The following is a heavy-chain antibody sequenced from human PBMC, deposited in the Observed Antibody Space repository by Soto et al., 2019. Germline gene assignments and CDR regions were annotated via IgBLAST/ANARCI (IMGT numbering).Heavy chain of an antibody. CDR2: ISSSSGTT. D-gene: IGHD2-8*01. J-gene: IGHJ4*02. CDR3: ARDCTNGVCPEY. V-gene: IGHV3-48*02. CDR1: GFIFSTYS. Sequence: GGSLRLSCAASGFIFSTYSMNWVRQAPGKGLEWVSYISSSSGTTYYADSVKGRFTISRDNAKNSLYLQMNSLKDEDTAVYYCARDCTNGVCPEYCGQGTLVTVSS.